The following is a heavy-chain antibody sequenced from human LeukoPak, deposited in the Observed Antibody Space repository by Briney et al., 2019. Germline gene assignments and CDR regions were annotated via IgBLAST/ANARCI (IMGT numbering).Heavy chain of an antibody. J-gene: IGHJ5*02. CDR3: AKGGGQWLVQNWFDP. CDR2: ISSNGGST. CDR1: GFTFSSYA. Sequence: GGSLRLSCAASGFTFSSYAMHWVRQAPGKGLEYVSAISSNGGSTYYANSVKGGFTISRDNSKNTLYLQMGSLRAEDTAVYYCAKGGGQWLVQNWFDPWGQGTLVTVSS. V-gene: IGHV3-64*01. D-gene: IGHD6-19*01.